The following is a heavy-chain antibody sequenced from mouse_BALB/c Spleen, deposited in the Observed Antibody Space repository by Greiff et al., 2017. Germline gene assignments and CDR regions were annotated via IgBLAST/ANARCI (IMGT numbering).Heavy chain of an antibody. CDR2: IWSGGST. CDR1: GFSLTSYG. V-gene: IGHV2-2*02. D-gene: IGHD2-4*01. CDR3: ARGRYDYDRRETFRAMDY. J-gene: IGHJ4*01. Sequence: QVQLQQSGPGLVQPSQSLSITCKVSGFSLTSYGVHWVRQSPGKGLEWLGVIWSGGSTDYNAAFISRLSISKDNSKSQVFFKMNSLQANDTAIYYCARGRYDYDRRETFRAMDYWGQGTSVTVSS.